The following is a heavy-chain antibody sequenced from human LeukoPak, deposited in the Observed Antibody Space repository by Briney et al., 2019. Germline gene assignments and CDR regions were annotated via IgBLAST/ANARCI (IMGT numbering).Heavy chain of an antibody. J-gene: IGHJ5*02. CDR1: GGSIISYY. D-gene: IGHD6-25*01. V-gene: IGHV4-4*07. Sequence: SETLSLTCTVSGGSIISYYWTWIRQSAGKGLEWIGRINTSGSTNYNPSLRSRVTMSVNTSKNQFSLNLTSVTAADTAVSSSAREGGGPRWLDPWGQGTLVTVSS. CDR2: INTSGST. CDR3: AREGGGPRWLDP.